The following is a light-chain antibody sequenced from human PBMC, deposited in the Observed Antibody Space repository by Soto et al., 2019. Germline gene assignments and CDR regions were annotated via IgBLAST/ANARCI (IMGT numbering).Light chain of an antibody. CDR3: QQSYSTPSIT. J-gene: IGKJ5*01. CDR2: DAT. CDR1: QSISTY. V-gene: IGKV1-39*01. Sequence: EIQMTQSPSSLSASVGDRVAITCRASQSISTYLNWYQQKPGKAPKVLIYDATSLQSGVPSRFSGSGSGTDFTLTISSLQPEDFATYYCQQSYSTPSITFGQGTRLEIK.